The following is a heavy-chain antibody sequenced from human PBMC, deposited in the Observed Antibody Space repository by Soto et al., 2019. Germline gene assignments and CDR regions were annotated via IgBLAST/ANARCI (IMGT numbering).Heavy chain of an antibody. CDR2: INPKTGDT. CDR3: VTGDHLVR. Sequence: QMQLVQSGAEARKPGASVKVSCKTSGYTFTGYYLNWVRQAPGRGLEWVGWINPKTGDTNNAQKFQGRVTMTTDTSISTGYMELSGLKSDDTAVYYCVTGDHLVRWGQGTRATVSS. J-gene: IGHJ4*02. D-gene: IGHD6-6*01. V-gene: IGHV1-2*02. CDR1: GYTFTGYY.